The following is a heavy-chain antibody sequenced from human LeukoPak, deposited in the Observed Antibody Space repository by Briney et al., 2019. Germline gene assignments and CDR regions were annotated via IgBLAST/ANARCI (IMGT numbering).Heavy chain of an antibody. V-gene: IGHV1-24*01. J-gene: IGHJ6*02. CDR2: FDPEDGET. Sequence: GASVKVSCKVSGYTLTELSMHWVRQAPGKGLEWMGGFDPEDGETIYAQKFQGRVTMTEDTSTDTAYMELSSLRSEDTAVYYCATYAPKTYSSSWQSKNYYYYYGMDVWGQGTLVTVSS. CDR1: GYTLTELS. CDR3: ATYAPKTYSSSWQSKNYYYYYGMDV. D-gene: IGHD6-13*01.